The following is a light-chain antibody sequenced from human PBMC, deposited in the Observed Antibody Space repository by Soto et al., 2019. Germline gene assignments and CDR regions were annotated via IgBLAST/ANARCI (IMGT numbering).Light chain of an antibody. CDR2: SIS. Sequence: QTVVTQEPSLTVSPGGTVTLTCTSSTGAVTSDHYPNWFQQKPGQAPRSLIYSISNRHSWTPARFSGSLLGAKAALTLSGVQPEDEAEYYCLIYYGGVYVFGTGTKVTVL. J-gene: IGLJ1*01. CDR1: TGAVTSDHY. CDR3: LIYYGGVYV. V-gene: IGLV7-43*01.